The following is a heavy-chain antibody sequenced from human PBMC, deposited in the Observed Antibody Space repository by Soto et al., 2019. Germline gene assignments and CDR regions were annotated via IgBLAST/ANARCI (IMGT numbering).Heavy chain of an antibody. CDR3: ARHEWCSSTGCYVLFDY. Sequence: SETLSLTCTVSGGTITSSSYYWGWIRQPPGKGLEWIGSCSYSGSTYYNPSLKSRVTISVDTSKNRFSLKLNSVTAADTAVYYCARHEWCSSTGCYVLFDYWGQGTLVTVSS. CDR2: CSYSGST. J-gene: IGHJ4*02. CDR1: GGTITSSSYY. D-gene: IGHD2-2*01. V-gene: IGHV4-39*01.